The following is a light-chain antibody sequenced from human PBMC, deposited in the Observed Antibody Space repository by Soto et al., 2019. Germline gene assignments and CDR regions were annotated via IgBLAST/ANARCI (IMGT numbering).Light chain of an antibody. CDR2: GAS. V-gene: IGKV3-20*01. Sequence: IVLPQSPGTLSLPPGERAPLSCRASQSVSSSYLAWYQQKPGQAPRLLIYGASSRATGIPDRFSGSGSGTDFTLTISRLEPEDFAVYYCQQYGSSPRTFGQGTKVDIK. J-gene: IGKJ1*01. CDR3: QQYGSSPRT. CDR1: QSVSSSY.